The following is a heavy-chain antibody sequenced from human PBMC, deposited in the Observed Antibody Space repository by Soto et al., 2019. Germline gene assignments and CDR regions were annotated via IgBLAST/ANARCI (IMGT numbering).Heavy chain of an antibody. D-gene: IGHD4-17*01. V-gene: IGHV3-23*01. CDR1: GFIFSNYA. CDR3: AKDPNGDYIGAFDF. Sequence: EVQVLESGGGLVQPGGSLRLSCAASGFIFSNYAMMWVRQAPGKGLEWGSAISGGGGGAQYADSVRARLTSSRDNSKNTLYLQMNSLRAEDTAVYYCAKDPNGDYIGAFDFWGQGILVTVSS. CDR2: ISGGGGGA. J-gene: IGHJ3*01.